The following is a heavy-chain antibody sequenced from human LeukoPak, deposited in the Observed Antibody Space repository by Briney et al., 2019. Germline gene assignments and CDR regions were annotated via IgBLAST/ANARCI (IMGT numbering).Heavy chain of an antibody. CDR2: IYYGGST. CDR3: ARVVGSGWYYFDY. V-gene: IGHV4-59*01. CDR1: GGSISSYY. Sequence: SETLSLTCTVSGGSISSYYWSWIRQPPGKGLEWIGYIYYGGSTNYNPSLKSRVTISVDTSKNQFSLKLSSVTAADTAVYYCARVVGSGWYYFDYWGQGTLVTVSS. D-gene: IGHD6-19*01. J-gene: IGHJ4*02.